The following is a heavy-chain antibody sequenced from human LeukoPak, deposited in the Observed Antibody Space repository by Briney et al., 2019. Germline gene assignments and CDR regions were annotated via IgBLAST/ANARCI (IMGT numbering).Heavy chain of an antibody. V-gene: IGHV1-18*01. CDR2: ISAYNGNT. J-gene: IGHJ4*02. CDR3: ARGLRSSSWPYFDY. CDR1: GYTFTSYG. Sequence: ASVKVSCKASGYTFTSYGIRWVRQAPGQGLEWMGWISAYNGNTNYAQKLQGRVTMTTDTSTSTAYMELRSLRSDDTAVYYCARGLRSSSWPYFDYWGQGTLVTVSS. D-gene: IGHD6-13*01.